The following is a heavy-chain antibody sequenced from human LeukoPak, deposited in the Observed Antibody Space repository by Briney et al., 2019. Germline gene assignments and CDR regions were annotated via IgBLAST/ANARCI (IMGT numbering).Heavy chain of an antibody. CDR1: GGTFSSYA. CDR3: ARDIVGYCSGGSCWFDP. Sequence: ASVKVSCKASGGTFSSYAISWVRQAPGQGLEWMGRIIPIFGTANYAQKFQSRVTITTDESTSTAYMELSSLRSEDTAVYYCARDIVGYCSGGSCWFDPWGQGTLVTVSS. J-gene: IGHJ5*02. D-gene: IGHD2-15*01. V-gene: IGHV1-69*05. CDR2: IIPIFGTA.